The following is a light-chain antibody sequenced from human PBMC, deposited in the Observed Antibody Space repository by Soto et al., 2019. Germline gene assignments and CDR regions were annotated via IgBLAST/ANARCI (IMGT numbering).Light chain of an antibody. CDR3: QQYGGSPPT. Sequence: EIVLTQSPGTLSLSPGERATLSCRASQSVSSSFLAWYQQKPGQAPRLLIYGASSRATGIPDRFSGSGSGTDFTLTISRLEAEDFAVYYCQQYGGSPPTFGQGTRLDIK. CDR2: GAS. V-gene: IGKV3-20*01. J-gene: IGKJ5*01. CDR1: QSVSSSF.